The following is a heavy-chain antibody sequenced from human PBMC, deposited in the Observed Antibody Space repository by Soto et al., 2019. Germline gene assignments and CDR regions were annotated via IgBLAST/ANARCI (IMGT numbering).Heavy chain of an antibody. CDR2: INDGNGNT. D-gene: IGHD4-17*01. J-gene: IGHJ3*02. V-gene: IGHV1-3*01. CDR3: AIPDDYGDYVDGAFDI. CDR1: GYTFTSYA. Sequence: ASVKVSCKASGYTFTSYAMHWVRQAPGQRLEWMGWINDGNGNTKYSQKFQGRVTITRDTSASTAYMELSSLRSEDTAVYYCAIPDDYGDYVDGAFDIWGQGTMVTVSS.